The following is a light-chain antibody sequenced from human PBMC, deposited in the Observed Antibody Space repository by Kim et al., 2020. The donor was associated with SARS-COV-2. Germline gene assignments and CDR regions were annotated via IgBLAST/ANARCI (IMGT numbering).Light chain of an antibody. CDR1: QSVSSY. V-gene: IGKV3-11*01. J-gene: IGKJ4*02. CDR3: QYSSNRPLT. CDR2: DAS. Sequence: EIVLTQSPATLSLSPGQGATLSCRASQSVSSYLAWYQQKPGQAPRLLIYDASNRATGIPARFSGSGSGTDFTLTISSLEPEDFAVYYCQYSSNRPLTFGGGTKVDIK.